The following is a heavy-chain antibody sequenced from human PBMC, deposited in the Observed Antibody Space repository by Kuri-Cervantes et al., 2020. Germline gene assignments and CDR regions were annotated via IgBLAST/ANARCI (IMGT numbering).Heavy chain of an antibody. V-gene: IGHV1-69*13. CDR1: GGTFSSYA. Sequence: SVKVSCKASGGTFSSYAISWVRQVPGQGLEWMGGIIPIFGTANYAQKFQGRVTITADESTSTAYMELSSLRSEDTAVYYCARDTGALALRGYRPHYFDYWGQGTLVTVSS. D-gene: IGHD5-18*01. CDR3: ARDTGALALRGYRPHYFDY. J-gene: IGHJ4*02. CDR2: IIPIFGTA.